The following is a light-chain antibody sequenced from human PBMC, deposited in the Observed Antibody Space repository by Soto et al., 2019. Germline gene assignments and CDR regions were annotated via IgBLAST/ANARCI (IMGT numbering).Light chain of an antibody. V-gene: IGLV3-21*04. Sequence: SYELTQPPSVSVAPEKTATITCGGDNIGTNAVHWYQQKPGQAPLLVVYYDSDRPSGIPERFSGSTSGNTATLTISRVEAGDEADYYCQLWDSNSVQGVYGGGTKLTVL. CDR3: QLWDSNSVQGV. CDR2: YDS. J-gene: IGLJ3*02. CDR1: NIGTNA.